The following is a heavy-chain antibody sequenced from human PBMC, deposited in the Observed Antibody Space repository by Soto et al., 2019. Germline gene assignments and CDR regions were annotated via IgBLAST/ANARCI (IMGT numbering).Heavy chain of an antibody. J-gene: IGHJ4*02. D-gene: IGHD3-10*01. CDR1: WISVKNRY. CDR2: IHNNVDT. Sequence: GGSLRLSCGGSWISVKNRYMNWVRQAPGKGLEWVSVIHNNVDTYYADSVRARFTISRVNSKNTVYLQIDSLRADDSAIYYCATHSGITNERWGEGT. V-gene: IGHV3-53*01. CDR3: ATHSGITNER.